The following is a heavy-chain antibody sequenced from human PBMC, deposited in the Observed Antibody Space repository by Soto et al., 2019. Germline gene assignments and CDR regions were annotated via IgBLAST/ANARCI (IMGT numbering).Heavy chain of an antibody. CDR1: GYTFTSYY. CDR3: AREVVVVPAAVGGYGMDV. J-gene: IGHJ6*02. V-gene: IGHV1-46*01. Sequence: QVQLVQSGAEVKKPGASVKVSCKASGYTFTSYYMHWVRQAPGQGLEWMGIINPSGGSTSYAQKFQGRVTMTRDTSTSTVYMELSSLRSEDTAVYYCAREVVVVPAAVGGYGMDVWGQGTTVTVSS. D-gene: IGHD2-2*01. CDR2: INPSGGST.